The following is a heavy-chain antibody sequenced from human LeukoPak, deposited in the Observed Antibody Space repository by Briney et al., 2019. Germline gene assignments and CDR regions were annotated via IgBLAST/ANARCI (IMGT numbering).Heavy chain of an antibody. V-gene: IGHV4-59*08. J-gene: IGHJ4*02. D-gene: IGHD3-10*01. CDR3: ARIPYYYGSGSYPKSFFDY. CDR1: GGSISSYY. Sequence: SETLSLTCTVSGGSISSYYWSWIRQPPGKGLEWIGYIYYSGSTNYNPSLKSRVTISVDTSKTQFSLKLSSMTAADTAVYYCARIPYYYGSGSYPKSFFDYWGQGTLVTVSS. CDR2: IYYSGST.